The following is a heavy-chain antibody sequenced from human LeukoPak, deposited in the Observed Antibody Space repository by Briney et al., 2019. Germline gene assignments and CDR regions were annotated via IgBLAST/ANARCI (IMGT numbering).Heavy chain of an antibody. J-gene: IGHJ6*02. D-gene: IGHD1-1*01. CDR1: GGTFSSYA. Sequence: GASVKVSCKASGGTFSSYAISWVRQAPGQGLEWMGGIIPTFGTANYAQKFQGRVTITADESTSTAYMELSSLRSEDTAVYYCARAVGELAYYYGMDVWGQGTTVTVSS. CDR2: IIPTFGTA. V-gene: IGHV1-69*13. CDR3: ARAVGELAYYYGMDV.